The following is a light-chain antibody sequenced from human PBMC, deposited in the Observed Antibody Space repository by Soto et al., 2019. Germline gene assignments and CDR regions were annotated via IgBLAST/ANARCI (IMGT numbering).Light chain of an antibody. CDR1: QSISSW. CDR2: DAS. J-gene: IGKJ2*01. CDR3: QQYNSYSPRYT. Sequence: DIQMTQSPSTLSASVGDRVTITCRASQSISSWLAWYQQKPGKAPKLLIYDASSLESGVPSRFSGSGSGTESTLTISSLQPDDFATYYCQQYNSYSPRYTFGQGTKLEIK. V-gene: IGKV1-5*01.